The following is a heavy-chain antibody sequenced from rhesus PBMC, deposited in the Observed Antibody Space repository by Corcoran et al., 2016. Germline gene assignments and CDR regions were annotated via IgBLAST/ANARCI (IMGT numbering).Heavy chain of an antibody. V-gene: IGHV4-65*01. CDR1: GGSISSSNW. CDR2: ISGSSGST. CDR3: ARGGYSNRLFDY. Sequence: QVQLQESGPGLVKPSETLSLTCAVSGGSISSSNWWSWIRQPPGQGLEWIGYISGSSGSTYYNPSLKSRGTMSTDTSKNQFSLKLSSVTAADTAGYYCARGGYSNRLFDYWGQGVLVTVSS. J-gene: IGHJ4*01. D-gene: IGHD4-23*01.